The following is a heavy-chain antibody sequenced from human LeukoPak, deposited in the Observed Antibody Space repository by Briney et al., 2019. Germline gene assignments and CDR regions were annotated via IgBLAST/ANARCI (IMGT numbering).Heavy chain of an antibody. V-gene: IGHV3-23*01. D-gene: IGHD3-16*02. Sequence: GGSLRLSCAASGFTFSSYAMSWVRQAPGKGLEWVSAISGSGGSTYYADSVKGRFTIPRDNSKNTLYLQMNSLRAEDTAVYYCAKEGYDYVWGSYRRGNYFDYWGQGTLVTVSS. CDR1: GFTFSSYA. J-gene: IGHJ4*02. CDR3: AKEGYDYVWGSYRRGNYFDY. CDR2: ISGSGGST.